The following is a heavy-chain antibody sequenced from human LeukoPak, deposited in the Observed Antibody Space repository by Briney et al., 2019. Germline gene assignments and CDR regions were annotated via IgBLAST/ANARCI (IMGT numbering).Heavy chain of an antibody. CDR1: GFTFSSYG. V-gene: IGHV3-30*18. D-gene: IGHD5-12*01. CDR3: AKLWLLPNSAAYDAFDI. J-gene: IGHJ3*02. CDR2: ISYDGSNK. Sequence: GGSLRLSCAASGFTFSSYGMHWVRQAPGKGLEWVAVISYDGSNKYYADSVKGRFTISRDNSKNTLYLQMNSLRAEDTAVYYCAKLWLLPNSAAYDAFDIWGQGTMVTVSS.